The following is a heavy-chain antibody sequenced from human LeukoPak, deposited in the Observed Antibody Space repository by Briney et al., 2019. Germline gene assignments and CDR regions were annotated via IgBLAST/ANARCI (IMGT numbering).Heavy chain of an antibody. CDR3: ARDGEWDSSSSWSLDAFDI. CDR2: ISGSGGST. CDR1: GXTFRSYA. Sequence: PGGSLRLSWAASGXTFRSYAMSWVRQAPGKGLEWVSAISGSGGSTYYADSVKGRFTISRDNSKNTLYLQMNSLRAEDTAVYYCARDGEWDSSSSWSLDAFDIWGQGTMVTVSS. J-gene: IGHJ3*02. D-gene: IGHD6-13*01. V-gene: IGHV3-23*01.